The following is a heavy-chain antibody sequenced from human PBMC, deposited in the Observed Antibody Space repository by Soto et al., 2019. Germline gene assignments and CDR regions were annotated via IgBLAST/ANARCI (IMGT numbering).Heavy chain of an antibody. CDR1: GFTFSSYS. J-gene: IGHJ5*02. CDR3: AGEADYLNWFDP. Sequence: EVQLVESGGGLVQPGGSLRLSCAASGFTFSSYSMNWVRQAPGKGLEWVSYISSSSSTIYYADSVKGRFTISRDNAKNSLYLKMNRLRAEDTAVYYCAGEADYLNWFDPWGQGTLVTVSS. CDR2: ISSSSSTI. D-gene: IGHD4-17*01. V-gene: IGHV3-48*01.